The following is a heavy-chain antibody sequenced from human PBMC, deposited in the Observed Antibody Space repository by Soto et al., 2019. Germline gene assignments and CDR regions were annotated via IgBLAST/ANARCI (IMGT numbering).Heavy chain of an antibody. CDR1: GSTFTSYD. CDR3: ARGLFPWNYGGPPDYNWLDP. J-gene: IGHJ5*02. CDR2: MNPNSGNT. D-gene: IGHD1-7*01. V-gene: IGHV1-8*01. Sequence: ASVKVSCKASGSTFTSYDINWVRQATGQGLEWMGWMNPNSGNTGYAQKFQGRVTMTRNTSISTAYMELSSLRSEDTAVYYCARGLFPWNYGGPPDYNWLDPWGQGTLVTVSS.